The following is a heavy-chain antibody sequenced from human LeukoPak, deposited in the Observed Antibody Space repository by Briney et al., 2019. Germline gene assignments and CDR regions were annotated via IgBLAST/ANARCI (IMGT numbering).Heavy chain of an antibody. CDR3: AREGWILTGRQGAFDI. J-gene: IGHJ3*02. CDR1: GYTFTSYG. V-gene: IGHV1-18*01. D-gene: IGHD3-9*01. Sequence: GASVKVSCKASGYTFTSYGISWVRQAPGQGLEWMGWISAYNGNTNYAQKLQGRVTMTTDTSTSTAYMELRSLRSDDTAVYYCAREGWILTGRQGAFDIWGQGTMVTVSS. CDR2: ISAYNGNT.